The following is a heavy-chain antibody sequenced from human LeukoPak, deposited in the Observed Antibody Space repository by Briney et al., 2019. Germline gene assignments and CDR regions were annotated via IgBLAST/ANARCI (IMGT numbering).Heavy chain of an antibody. Sequence: GRSLGLSCAASGFTFSSYAMHWVRQAPGKGLEWVAVISYDGSNKYYADSVKGRFTISRDNSKNTLYLQMNSLRAEDTAVYYCARARGSLWFGELFDYWGQGTLVTVSS. V-gene: IGHV3-30*04. CDR1: GFTFSSYA. CDR2: ISYDGSNK. J-gene: IGHJ4*02. CDR3: ARARGSLWFGELFDY. D-gene: IGHD3-10*01.